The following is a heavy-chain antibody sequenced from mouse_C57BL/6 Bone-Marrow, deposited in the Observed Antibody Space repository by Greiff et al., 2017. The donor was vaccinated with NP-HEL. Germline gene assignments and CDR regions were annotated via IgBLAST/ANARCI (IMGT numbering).Heavy chain of an antibody. CDR3: ARDSYGSSFYWYFDV. D-gene: IGHD1-1*01. V-gene: IGHV1-26*01. CDR2: INPNNGGT. J-gene: IGHJ1*03. CDR1: GYTFTDYY. Sequence: QLQQSGPELVKPGASVKISCKASGYTFTDYYMNWVKQSHGKSLEWIGDINPNNGGTSYNQKFKGKATLTVDKSSSTAYMELRSLTSEDSAVYYCARDSYGSSFYWYFDVWGTGTTVTVSS.